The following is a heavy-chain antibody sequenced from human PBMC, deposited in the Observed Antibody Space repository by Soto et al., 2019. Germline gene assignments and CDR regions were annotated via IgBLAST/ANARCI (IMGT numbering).Heavy chain of an antibody. CDR3: AREGKAMATINYYFGMDV. Sequence: QVQLQESGPGLVKPSETLSLTCTVSGASVSSGNYYWSWIRQSPGKGLEWIGYIYYSGSTRYNPSLKSRVTISVDTSRNQFSLKLSSVTAADAAVYYCAREGKAMATINYYFGMDVWGQGTTVTVSS. J-gene: IGHJ6*02. CDR1: GASVSSGNYY. V-gene: IGHV4-61*01. CDR2: IYYSGST. D-gene: IGHD5-12*01.